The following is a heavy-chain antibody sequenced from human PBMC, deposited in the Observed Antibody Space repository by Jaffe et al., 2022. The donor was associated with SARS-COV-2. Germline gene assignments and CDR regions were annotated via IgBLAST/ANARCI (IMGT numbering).Heavy chain of an antibody. CDR2: IKSKTDGGTT. V-gene: IGHV3-15*01. D-gene: IGHD6-19*01. CDR1: GFTFSNAW. Sequence: EVQLVESGGGLVKPGGSLRLSCAASGFTFSNAWMSWVRQAPGKGLEWVGRIKSKTDGGTTDYAAPVKGRFTISRDDSKNTLYLQMNSLKTEDTAVYYCTTDPYMPAAVADNWYFDLWGRGTLVTVSS. J-gene: IGHJ2*01. CDR3: TTDPYMPAAVADNWYFDL.